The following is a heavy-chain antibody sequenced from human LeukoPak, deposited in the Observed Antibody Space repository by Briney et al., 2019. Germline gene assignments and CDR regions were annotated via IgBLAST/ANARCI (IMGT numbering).Heavy chain of an antibody. CDR3: ARVGEDDSSGYYVNWFDP. CDR2: IKQDGSEK. J-gene: IGHJ5*02. V-gene: IGHV3-7*01. CDR1: GFTFSSYW. Sequence: PGGSLRLSCAASGFTFSSYWMSWVRQALGKGLEWVANIKQDGSEKYYVDSVKGRFTISRDNAKNSLYLQMNSLRAEDTAVYYCARVGEDDSSGYYVNWFDPWGQGTLVTVSS. D-gene: IGHD3-22*01.